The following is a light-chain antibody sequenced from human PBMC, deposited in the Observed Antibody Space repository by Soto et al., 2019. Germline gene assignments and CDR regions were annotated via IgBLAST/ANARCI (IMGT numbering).Light chain of an antibody. J-gene: IGKJ1*01. V-gene: IGKV1-5*01. Sequence: DTQMTQSPSTLSASVGDRVTITCRASQSISNWLAWYQQKPGKAPKLLINDASSLESGVPSRFSGSGSGTEFTLTISSLQHDDFATYYCQQYNSFSGTLGQGTKVDIK. CDR3: QQYNSFSGT. CDR2: DAS. CDR1: QSISNW.